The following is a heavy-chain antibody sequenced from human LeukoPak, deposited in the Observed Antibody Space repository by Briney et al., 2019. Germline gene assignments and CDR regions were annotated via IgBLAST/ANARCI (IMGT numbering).Heavy chain of an antibody. Sequence: GGSLRLSCAASGFTFSSYAMSWVRQAPGKGLEWVSAISGSGGSTYYADSVKGRFTISRDNSKNTLYVQMNSLRAEDTAVYYCAKSGSYGGFSYFDYWGQGTLVTVSS. CDR1: GFTFSSYA. V-gene: IGHV3-23*01. CDR3: AKSGSYGGFSYFDY. CDR2: ISGSGGST. J-gene: IGHJ4*02. D-gene: IGHD5-18*01.